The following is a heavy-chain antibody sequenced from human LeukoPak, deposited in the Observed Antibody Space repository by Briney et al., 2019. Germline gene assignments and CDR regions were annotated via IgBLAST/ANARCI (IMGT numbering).Heavy chain of an antibody. D-gene: IGHD1-7*01. CDR1: GGSISSGGYS. CDR2: IYHSGST. CDR3: ARHGNYYFDY. Sequence: PSQTLSLTCAVSGGSISSGGYSWSWIRQPPGKGLEWIGYIYHSGSTYYNPSLKSRVTISVDTSKNQFSLKLSSVTAADTAVYYCARHGNYYFDYWGQGTLVTVSS. V-gene: IGHV4-30-2*05. J-gene: IGHJ4*02.